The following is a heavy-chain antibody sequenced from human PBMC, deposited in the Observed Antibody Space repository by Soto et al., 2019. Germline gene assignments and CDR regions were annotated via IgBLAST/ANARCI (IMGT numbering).Heavy chain of an antibody. CDR2: ISGSGGST. V-gene: IGHV3-23*01. D-gene: IGHD6-19*01. J-gene: IGHJ6*02. Sequence: GESLKISCAASGFTFSSYAMSWVRQAPGKGLEWVSAISGSGGSTYYADSVKGRFTISRDNSKNTLYLQMNSLRAEDTAVYYCAKDASGWHDSYYYYGMDVWGQGTTVTVSS. CDR3: AKDASGWHDSYYYYGMDV. CDR1: GFTFSSYA.